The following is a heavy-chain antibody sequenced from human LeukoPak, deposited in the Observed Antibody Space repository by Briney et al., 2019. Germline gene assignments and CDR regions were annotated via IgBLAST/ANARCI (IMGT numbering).Heavy chain of an antibody. V-gene: IGHV1-18*01. CDR1: GYTFTSYG. Sequence: ASVKVSCKASGYTFTSYGISWVRQAPGPGLEWMGWISAYNGNTNYAQKLQGRVTMTTDTSTSTAYMELRSLRSDDTAVYYCARGSTVTTGYWYFDLWGRGTLVTVSS. D-gene: IGHD4-17*01. CDR3: ARGSTVTTGYWYFDL. J-gene: IGHJ2*01. CDR2: ISAYNGNT.